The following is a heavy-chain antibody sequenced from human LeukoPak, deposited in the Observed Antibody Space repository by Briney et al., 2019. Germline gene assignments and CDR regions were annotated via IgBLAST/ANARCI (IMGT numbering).Heavy chain of an antibody. V-gene: IGHV3-48*02. Sequence: GGSLRLSCAASGFTFSSYPMNWVRQAPGKGLEWVSFISSSTTTIYYADSVKGRFTISRDNAKNSLHLQMNSLRDEDTAVYYCARDPSVAGPLDYWGQGTLVTVSS. CDR3: ARDPSVAGPLDY. J-gene: IGHJ4*02. CDR1: GFTFSSYP. D-gene: IGHD6-19*01. CDR2: ISSSTTTI.